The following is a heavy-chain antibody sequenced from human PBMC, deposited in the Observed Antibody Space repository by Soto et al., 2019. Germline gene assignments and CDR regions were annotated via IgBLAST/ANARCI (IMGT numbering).Heavy chain of an antibody. V-gene: IGHV4-59*01. Sequence: SETLSLTCSVSGGSISSYSWRWIRQPPGKGLEWIGYIYFSGSTTYNPSLKSRVTISVDTSKNQFSLKLNSVTAADTAVYYYARVDRSYGLAVPGARGLGASYLDYWGKGSLVTVSS. CDR1: GGSISSYS. D-gene: IGHD6-13*01. J-gene: IGHJ4*02. CDR3: ARVDRSYGLAVPGARGLGASYLDY. CDR2: IYFSGST.